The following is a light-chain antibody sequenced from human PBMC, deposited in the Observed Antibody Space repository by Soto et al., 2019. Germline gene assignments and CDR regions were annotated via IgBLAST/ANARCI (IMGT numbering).Light chain of an antibody. J-gene: IGKJ1*01. CDR1: QSVSSSS. Sequence: EIVLTQSPGTLSLSPGGRATLSCRASQSVSSSSLSWYQQKPGQAPRLLIYDTSSRATDIPDRFSGSGSGTDFTLTISRLEPEDFTVYYCQHYGTSMWTSGQGTTVEIK. CDR2: DTS. CDR3: QHYGTSMWT. V-gene: IGKV3-20*01.